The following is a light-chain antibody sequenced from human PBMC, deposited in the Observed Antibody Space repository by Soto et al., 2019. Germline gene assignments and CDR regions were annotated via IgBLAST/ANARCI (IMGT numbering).Light chain of an antibody. CDR3: QQFSSYPLT. CDR1: LTVRNNY. V-gene: IGKV3-20*01. Sequence: EFVLTQSPGTLSLSPGERATLSCRASLTVRNNYLAWYQQKPGQAPRLLIYDASSRATGIPDRFSGGGSGTDFNLTISRLEPEDFAVYYCQQFSSYPLTFGGGTKVDIK. J-gene: IGKJ4*01. CDR2: DAS.